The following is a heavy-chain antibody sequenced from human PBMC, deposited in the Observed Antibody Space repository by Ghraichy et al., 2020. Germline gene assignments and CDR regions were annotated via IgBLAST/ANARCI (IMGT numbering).Heavy chain of an antibody. J-gene: IGHJ4*02. V-gene: IGHV3-49*03. CDR2: IRSKAYGGTT. CDR1: GFTFGDYA. CDR3: TRGPPTRGYSGYDSE. Sequence: GGSLRLSCTASGFTFGDYAMSWFRQAPGKGLEWVGFIRSKAYGGTTEYAASVKGRFTISRDDSQSIAYLQMNSLKTEDTAVYYCTRGPPTRGYSGYDSEWGQGTLVTVSS. D-gene: IGHD5-12*01.